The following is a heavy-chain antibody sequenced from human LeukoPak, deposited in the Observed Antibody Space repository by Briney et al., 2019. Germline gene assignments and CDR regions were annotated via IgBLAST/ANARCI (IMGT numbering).Heavy chain of an antibody. Sequence: PGGSLRLSCAASGFTFSSYSMNWVRQAPGKGLEWVSSISSSSSYIYYADSVKGRFTISRDNAKNSLYLQMNGLRAEDTAVYYCARERYGDGSYHRDYWGQGTLVTVSS. CDR3: ARERYGDGSYHRDY. J-gene: IGHJ4*02. CDR2: ISSSSSYI. V-gene: IGHV3-21*01. D-gene: IGHD1-26*01. CDR1: GFTFSSYS.